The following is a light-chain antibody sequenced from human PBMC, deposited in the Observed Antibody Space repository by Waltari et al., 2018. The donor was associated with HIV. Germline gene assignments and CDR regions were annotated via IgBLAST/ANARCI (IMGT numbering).Light chain of an antibody. V-gene: IGLV1-40*01. CDR2: GNI. Sequence: QSVLTQPPSVSGAPGQRVTISRTGSSSNIGAGYDLHRYQQLPGTAPKLLINGNINRPSGVSDRFSDFKSGTSASLAITGLQTEDEADYYCQSYDVSLSGSIFGGGTKLTVL. CDR1: SSNIGAGYD. CDR3: QSYDVSLSGSI. J-gene: IGLJ2*01.